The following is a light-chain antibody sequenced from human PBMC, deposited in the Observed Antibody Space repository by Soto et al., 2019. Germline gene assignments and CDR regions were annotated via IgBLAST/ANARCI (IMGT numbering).Light chain of an antibody. CDR1: QSVSSY. J-gene: IGKJ5*01. Sequence: EGVLTQSPATLSLNPGERATLSCRASQSVSSYLAWYQQKPGQAPRLLIYDASNRATGIPARFSGSGSGTDFTLTISSLEPEDFAVYYCQQRSNWPPITSAQRARLEI. V-gene: IGKV3-11*01. CDR3: QQRSNWPPIT. CDR2: DAS.